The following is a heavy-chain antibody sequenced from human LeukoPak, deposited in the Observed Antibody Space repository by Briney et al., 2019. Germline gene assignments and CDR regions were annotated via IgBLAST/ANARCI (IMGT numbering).Heavy chain of an antibody. D-gene: IGHD2-15*01. CDR3: AKHPRIVVVVAASGGDWFDP. Sequence: PGGSLRLSCAASGFTFINYAMSWVRQAPGKGLEWVSAISGSGDNTYYADSVKGRFTISRDNSKNTLYLQMNSLRAEDTAIYYCAKHPRIVVVVAASGGDWFDPWGHGTLVTVSS. V-gene: IGHV3-23*01. CDR1: GFTFINYA. J-gene: IGHJ5*02. CDR2: ISGSGDNT.